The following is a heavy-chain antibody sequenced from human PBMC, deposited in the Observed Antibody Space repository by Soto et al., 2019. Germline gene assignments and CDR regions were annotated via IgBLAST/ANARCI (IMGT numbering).Heavy chain of an antibody. J-gene: IGHJ4*02. D-gene: IGHD6-6*01. CDR2: ISGSGGST. CDR1: GFTFSSYA. V-gene: IGHV3-23*01. Sequence: PGGSLRLSCAASGFTFSSYAMSWVRQAPGKGLEWVSAISGSGGSTYYADSVKGRFTISRDNSKNTLYLQMNSLRAEDTAVYYCAKSEIAASNPAYYFDYWGQGTLVTVSS. CDR3: AKSEIAASNPAYYFDY.